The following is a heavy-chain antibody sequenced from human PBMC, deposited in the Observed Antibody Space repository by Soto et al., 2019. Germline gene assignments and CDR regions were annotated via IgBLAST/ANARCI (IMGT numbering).Heavy chain of an antibody. CDR1: GFTFSSYS. V-gene: IGHV3-21*01. CDR2: ISSSSSYI. D-gene: IGHD3-3*01. CDR3: ASLSGDYDFWSGYSLLSLGYGMDV. J-gene: IGHJ6*02. Sequence: GSLRLSCAASGFTFSSYSMNWVRQAPGKGLEWVSSISSSSSYIYYADSVKGRFTISRDNAKNSLYLQMNRLRAEDTAVYYCASLSGDYDFWSGYSLLSLGYGMDVWGQGTTVTVSS.